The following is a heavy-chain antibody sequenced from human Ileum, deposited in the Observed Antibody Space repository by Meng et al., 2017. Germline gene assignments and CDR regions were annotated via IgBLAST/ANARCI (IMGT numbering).Heavy chain of an antibody. CDR2: IFHTGNT. CDR1: GGSFRSGNW. Sequence: QMQLQESGPGLVKPSGTLSLTRGVPGGSFRSGNWWGWVRQPPGKGLEWIGEIFHTGNTNYNPSLQSRVSLSIDKSKNQFSLKVISVTAADTAVYYCVNYCSGGKCSPNEKTQHWGQGTLVTVSS. D-gene: IGHD2-15*01. CDR3: VNYCSGGKCSPNEKTQH. J-gene: IGHJ1*01. V-gene: IGHV4-4*02.